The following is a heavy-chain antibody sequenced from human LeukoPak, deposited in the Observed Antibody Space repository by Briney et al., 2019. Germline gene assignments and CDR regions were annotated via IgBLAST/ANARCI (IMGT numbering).Heavy chain of an antibody. CDR2: MNPNSGNT. V-gene: IGHV1-8*01. Sequence: ASVKVSCKASGYTFTSYDINWVRRATGQGLEWMGWMNPNSGNTGYAQKFQGRVTMTRNTSISTAYMELSSLRSEDTAVYYCARDPRRELGFGELVVGMDVWGQGTTVTVSS. CDR1: GYTFTSYD. CDR3: ARDPRRELGFGELVVGMDV. J-gene: IGHJ6*02. D-gene: IGHD3-10*01.